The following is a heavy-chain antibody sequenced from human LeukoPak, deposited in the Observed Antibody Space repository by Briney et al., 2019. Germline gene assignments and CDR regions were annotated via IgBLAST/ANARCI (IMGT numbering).Heavy chain of an antibody. J-gene: IGHJ4*01. Sequence: GSLRLSCAASGFNFSTYGIHWVRQAPGKGLEWVAVISYDGSNKQFADSVKGRFTISRDNSKNTVYMQMNRLRGEDTALYYCARDYFDGSGFSDFWGHGTLVTASS. CDR1: GFNFSTYG. D-gene: IGHD3-3*01. CDR3: ARDYFDGSGFSDF. CDR2: ISYDGSNK. V-gene: IGHV3-30*03.